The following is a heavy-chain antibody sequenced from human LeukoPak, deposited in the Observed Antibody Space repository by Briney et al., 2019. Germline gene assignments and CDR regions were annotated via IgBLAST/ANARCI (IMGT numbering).Heavy chain of an antibody. J-gene: IGHJ4*02. Sequence: GGSLRLSCAASGFTLSTYVMTWVRQAPGKGLEWVSSISRSGDTTYYGDSVKGRFTISRDNSKNTLYLQMNSLRGDDTATYYCAKLVGATMTSDYWGQGILVTVS. D-gene: IGHD1-26*01. CDR2: ISRSGDTT. CDR1: GFTLSTYV. CDR3: AKLVGATMTSDY. V-gene: IGHV3-23*01.